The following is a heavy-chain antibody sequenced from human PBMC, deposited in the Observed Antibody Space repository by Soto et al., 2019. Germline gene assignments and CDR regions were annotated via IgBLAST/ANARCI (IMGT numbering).Heavy chain of an antibody. Sequence: QVQLQESGPGLVKPSETLSLTCTVSGGSVSSGSYYWSWIRQPPGKGLEWIGYIYYSGSTNYNPSLKSRVTISVDTSKNQFSLKLSSVTAADTAVYYCARAHDYSNYGMDVWGQGTTVTVSS. J-gene: IGHJ6*02. CDR3: ARAHDYSNYGMDV. D-gene: IGHD4-4*01. CDR2: IYYSGST. CDR1: GGSVSSGSYY. V-gene: IGHV4-61*01.